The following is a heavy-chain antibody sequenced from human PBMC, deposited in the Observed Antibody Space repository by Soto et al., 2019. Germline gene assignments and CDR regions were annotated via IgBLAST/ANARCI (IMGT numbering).Heavy chain of an antibody. CDR2: IYYSGST. CDR3: ARGGRGYYARTLWY. V-gene: IGHV4-59*01. CDR1: GGSISSYY. D-gene: IGHD3-22*01. J-gene: IGHJ4*02. Sequence: PSETLSLTCTVSGGSISSYYWSWIRQPPGKGLEWMGYIYYSGSTNYNPSLKSRVTISVDTSKNQFSLKLSSVTAADTAVYYCARGGRGYYARTLWYWGQGTLVTVSS.